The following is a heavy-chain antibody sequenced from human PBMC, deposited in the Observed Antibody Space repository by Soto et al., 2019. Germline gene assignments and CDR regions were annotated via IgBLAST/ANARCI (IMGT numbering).Heavy chain of an antibody. V-gene: IGHV4-59*08. CDR3: ARLSSGY. CDR2: IYYSGST. Sequence: SETLSLTCTVSGGSISSYYWSWIRQPPGKGLEWIGYIYYSGSTNYNPSLKSRVTISVDTSKNQFSLKLSSVTAADTAVYYCARLSSGYWGQGTLVTVSS. CDR1: GGSISSYY. J-gene: IGHJ4*02.